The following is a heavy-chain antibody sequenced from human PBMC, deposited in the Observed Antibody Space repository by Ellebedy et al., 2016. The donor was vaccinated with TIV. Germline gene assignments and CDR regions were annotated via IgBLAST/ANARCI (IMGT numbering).Heavy chain of an antibody. D-gene: IGHD3-16*02. J-gene: IGHJ5*02. Sequence: SGPTLVKPTQTLTLTCTFSGFSLSNARMGVSWIRQPPGKALEWLAHIFSNDEKSYSTSLKSRLTISKDTSKSQVVLTMTNMDPVDTATYYCARSQTYYDYVWGSSRSNGFDPWGQGTLVTVSS. CDR3: ARSQTYYDYVWGSSRSNGFDP. V-gene: IGHV2-26*01. CDR2: IFSNDEK. CDR1: GFSLSNARMG.